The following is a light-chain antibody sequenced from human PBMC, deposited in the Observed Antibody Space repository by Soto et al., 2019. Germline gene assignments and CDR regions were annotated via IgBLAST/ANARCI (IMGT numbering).Light chain of an antibody. CDR3: QRFDNSPT. V-gene: IGKV3D-20*01. J-gene: IGKJ4*01. Sequence: EIVLTQSPATLSLSPGERVTLSCGASQSLTNNFLAWYQQRPGLAPKLLIFDVSTRATGIPDRFGGSGSGTDFTLTISRLEPEDFAVYYCQRFDNSPTFGGGTKVEFK. CDR2: DVS. CDR1: QSLTNNF.